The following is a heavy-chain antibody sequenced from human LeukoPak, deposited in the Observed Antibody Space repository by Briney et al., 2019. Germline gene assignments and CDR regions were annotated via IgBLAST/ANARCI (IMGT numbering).Heavy chain of an antibody. Sequence: GGSLRLSCAASGFTFSSYGMHWVRQAPGKGLEWVAVISYDGSNKYYADSVKGRFTISRDNSKNTLYLQMNSLRAEDTAVYYCAKPDCSGGSCYPPYFDYWGQGTLVTVSS. D-gene: IGHD2-15*01. CDR3: AKPDCSGGSCYPPYFDY. V-gene: IGHV3-30*18. CDR2: ISYDGSNK. J-gene: IGHJ4*02. CDR1: GFTFSSYG.